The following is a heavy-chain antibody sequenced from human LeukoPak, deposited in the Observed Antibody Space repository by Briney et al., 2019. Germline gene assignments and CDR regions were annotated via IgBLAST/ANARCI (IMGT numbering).Heavy chain of an antibody. V-gene: IGHV5-51*01. CDR2: IYPGDSDT. D-gene: IGHD3-10*01. Sequence: GESLKISCKGSGYSFTNYWIGWVRQMPGKGLEWMGIIYPGDSDTRYSPSFQGQVTISADKSISTAYLQWSSLKASDTAMYYCARPLVRGVVISYLPDYWGQGTLVTVSS. J-gene: IGHJ4*02. CDR1: GYSFTNYW. CDR3: ARPLVRGVVISYLPDY.